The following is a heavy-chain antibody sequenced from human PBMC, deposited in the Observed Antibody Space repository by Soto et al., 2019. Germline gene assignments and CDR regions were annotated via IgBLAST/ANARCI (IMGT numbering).Heavy chain of an antibody. CDR3: ARPSGSYSYYYGMDV. J-gene: IGHJ6*02. CDR2: IYYSVST. D-gene: IGHD1-26*01. Sequence: QVHLQESGPGLVKPSETLSLTCTVSGASIRSFFWTCIRQPPGRGLEWIGNIYYSVSTNYNPSLKNRVTMSVDTSKNQFSLMLTSVTDADTAVYYCARPSGSYSYYYGMDVWGQGTTVTVSS. CDR1: GASIRSFF. V-gene: IGHV4-59*01.